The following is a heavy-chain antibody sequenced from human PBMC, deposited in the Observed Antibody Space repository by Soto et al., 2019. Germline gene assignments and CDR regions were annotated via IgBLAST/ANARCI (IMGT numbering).Heavy chain of an antibody. V-gene: IGHV3-23*01. J-gene: IGHJ4*02. D-gene: IGHD5-12*01. CDR1: GFTFSSYA. CDR3: AKDWYEATDFDY. CDR2: ISGSGGST. Sequence: TGGSLRLSCAASGFTFSSYAMSWVRQAPGKGLEWVSAISGSGGSTYYADSVKGRFTISRDNSKNTLYLQMNSLRAEDTAVYYCAKDWYEATDFDYWGQGTLVTVSS.